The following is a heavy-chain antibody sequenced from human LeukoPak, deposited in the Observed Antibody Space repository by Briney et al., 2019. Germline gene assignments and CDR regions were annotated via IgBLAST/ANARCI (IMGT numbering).Heavy chain of an antibody. D-gene: IGHD5-18*01. CDR2: IIPIFGTA. J-gene: IGHJ4*02. V-gene: IGHV1-69*13. CDR1: GGTFSSYA. Sequence: SVKVSCKASGGTFSSYAISWVRQAPGQGLEWMGGIIPIFGTANYAQKIQGRVTITADESTSTAYMELSSLRSEDTAVYYCARGGRYSYGPVDYWGQGTLVTVSS. CDR3: ARGGRYSYGPVDY.